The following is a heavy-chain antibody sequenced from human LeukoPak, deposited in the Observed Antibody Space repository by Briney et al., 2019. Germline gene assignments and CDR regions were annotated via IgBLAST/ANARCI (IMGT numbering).Heavy chain of an antibody. Sequence: ASVKVSCKASGYTFTSYHMHWVRQAPGQGLEWMGKINLSGGSTAYAQKFQGRVTMTRDTSTSTVYMELSSLRSEDTAVYYCARDYVDDIPMIKDYWGQGTLVTVSS. CDR2: INLSGGST. CDR3: ARDYVDDIPMIKDY. CDR1: GYTFTSYH. J-gene: IGHJ4*02. V-gene: IGHV1-46*01. D-gene: IGHD2-8*01.